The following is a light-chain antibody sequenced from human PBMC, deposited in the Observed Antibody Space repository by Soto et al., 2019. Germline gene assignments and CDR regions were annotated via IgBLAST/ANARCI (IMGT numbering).Light chain of an antibody. CDR1: QSISSW. J-gene: IGKJ5*01. CDR2: AAS. CDR3: QQSYSTPIT. V-gene: IGKV1-39*01. Sequence: DIQMTQSPSTLAASVGDIVTITCRASQSISSWMAWYQQKPGKAPKLLIYAASSLQSGVPARFSGSGSGTDFTLTISSLQPEDFVTYYCQQSYSTPITFGQGTRLEIK.